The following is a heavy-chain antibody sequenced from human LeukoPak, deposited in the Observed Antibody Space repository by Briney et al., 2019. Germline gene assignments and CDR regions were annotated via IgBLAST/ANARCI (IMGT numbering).Heavy chain of an antibody. CDR2: ISSSDNTI. Sequence: GGSLRLSCAASGFTFSFYSVNWVRQAPGKGLEWVSYISSSDNTIHYADSVKGRFTISRDNAENSLYLEMNSLRDEDTAVYYCARVHRGYSYGRLDYWGQGTLVTVSS. CDR3: ARVHRGYSYGRLDY. CDR1: GFTFSFYS. J-gene: IGHJ4*02. D-gene: IGHD5-18*01. V-gene: IGHV3-48*02.